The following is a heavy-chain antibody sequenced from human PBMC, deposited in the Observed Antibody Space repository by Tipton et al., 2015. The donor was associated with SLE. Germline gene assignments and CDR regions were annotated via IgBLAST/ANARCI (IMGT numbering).Heavy chain of an antibody. J-gene: IGHJ4*02. CDR1: GGSISSHY. D-gene: IGHD1-26*01. CDR2: IYYSGST. Sequence: TLSLTCTVSGGSISSHYWSWIRQPPGKGLEWIGYIYYSGSTNYNPSLKSRVTISVDTSKNQFSLKLSSVTAADTAVYYCARDRDSGSYYDYWGQGTLATVSS. V-gene: IGHV4-59*11. CDR3: ARDRDSGSYYDY.